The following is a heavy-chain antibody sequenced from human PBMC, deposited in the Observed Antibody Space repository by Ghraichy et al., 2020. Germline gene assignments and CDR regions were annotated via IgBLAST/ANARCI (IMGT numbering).Heavy chain of an antibody. CDR1: GFTVSSNY. Sequence: GESMNISCAASGFTVSSNYMNWVRQAPGKGLEWVSVFYSGGSTFYLDSVKGRFTISRDIYKNTLYLQMNSLRAEDTAVYYCVRESRHCSGGSCYFDYWGQGTLVTVSS. CDR3: VRESRHCSGGSCYFDY. J-gene: IGHJ4*02. D-gene: IGHD2-15*01. CDR2: FYSGGST. V-gene: IGHV3-53*01.